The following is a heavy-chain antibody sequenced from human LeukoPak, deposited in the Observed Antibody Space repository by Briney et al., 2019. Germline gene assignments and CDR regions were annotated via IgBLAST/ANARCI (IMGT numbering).Heavy chain of an antibody. CDR3: ARVAHPLGYCSSTSCPYYYYYMDV. CDR1: GYTFTGYY. Sequence: ASVKVSCKASGYTFTGYYMYWVRQAPGQGLEWMGWINPNSGGTNYAQKFQGRVTMTRDTSISTAYMELSRLRSDDTAVYYCARVAHPLGYCSSTSCPYYYYYMDVWGKGTTVTVSS. J-gene: IGHJ6*03. CDR2: INPNSGGT. V-gene: IGHV1-2*02. D-gene: IGHD2-2*01.